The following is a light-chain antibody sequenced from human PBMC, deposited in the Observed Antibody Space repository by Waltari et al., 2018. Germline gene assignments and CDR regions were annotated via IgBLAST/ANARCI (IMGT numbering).Light chain of an antibody. CDR2: RND. Sequence: QSVLTQPPSASGTPGQRVTISCSGTSSNLGNNVVNWYQQVPGTAPKLLIYRNDRRPSAVPVRVSASKSGTSASLAISGLQSEDEAEYYCASWDDSLNGHWVFGGGTMVTVL. CDR3: ASWDDSLNGHWV. V-gene: IGLV1-44*01. CDR1: SSNLGNNV. J-gene: IGLJ3*02.